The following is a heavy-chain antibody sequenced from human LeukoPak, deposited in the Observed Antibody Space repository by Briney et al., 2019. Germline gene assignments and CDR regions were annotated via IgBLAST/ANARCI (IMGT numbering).Heavy chain of an antibody. J-gene: IGHJ4*02. D-gene: IGHD5-18*01. CDR3: VRVGGYSYGLYYFDY. Sequence: SETLSLTCTVSGYSISSGYYWGWIRQPPGKGLEWIGSIYHSGSTYYNPSLKSRATISVDTSKNQFSLKLSSVTAADTAVYYCVRVGGYSYGLYYFDYWGQGTLVTVSS. CDR1: GYSISSGYY. V-gene: IGHV4-38-2*02. CDR2: IYHSGST.